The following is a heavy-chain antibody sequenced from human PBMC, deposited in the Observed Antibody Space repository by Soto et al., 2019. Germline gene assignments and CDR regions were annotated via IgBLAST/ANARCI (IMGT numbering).Heavy chain of an antibody. D-gene: IGHD7-27*01. V-gene: IGHV3-30*18. CDR3: AKDLGHGGRGAFDI. Sequence: QVQLVESGGGVVQPGRSLRLSCAASGFTFSSYGMHWVCQAPGKGLEWVALISYDGSNKYYADSVKGRFTITRDNSKNTLYLQMNRLRTEDTAVYYCAKDLGHGGRGAFDIWGQGTMVTVSS. J-gene: IGHJ3*02. CDR1: GFTFSSYG. CDR2: ISYDGSNK.